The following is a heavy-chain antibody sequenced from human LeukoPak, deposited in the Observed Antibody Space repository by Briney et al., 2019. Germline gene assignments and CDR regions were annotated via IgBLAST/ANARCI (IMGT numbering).Heavy chain of an antibody. CDR2: INAGNGNT. CDR1: GYTFTTYP. V-gene: IGHV1-3*01. J-gene: IGHJ4*02. CDR3: ARVQLGATLYFDY. Sequence: ASVKVSCKASGYTFTTYPIHWVRQAPGQRLEWMGWINAGNGNTKYSQKFQGRVTITRDTSASTAYMELSSLRSEDTAVYYCARVQLGATLYFDYWGQGTLVTVSS. D-gene: IGHD1-26*01.